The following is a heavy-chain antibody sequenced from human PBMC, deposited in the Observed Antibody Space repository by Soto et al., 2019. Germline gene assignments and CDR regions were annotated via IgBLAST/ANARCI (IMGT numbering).Heavy chain of an antibody. J-gene: IGHJ5*02. CDR1: GFSFSSHS. CDR3: ARERGEYDSGWYIDR. D-gene: IGHD6-19*01. V-gene: IGHV3-21*06. CDR2: ISSRSSLI. Sequence: GSLRLSCAASGFSFSSHSFHWVRQAPGQGLEWVAYISSRSSLILYADSVRGRFSISRDNALNSLYLQMNSPRDGDTAIYYCARERGEYDSGWYIDRWGQGTPVTVSS.